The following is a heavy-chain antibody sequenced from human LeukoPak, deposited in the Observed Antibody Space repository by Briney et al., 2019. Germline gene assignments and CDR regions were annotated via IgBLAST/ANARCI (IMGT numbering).Heavy chain of an antibody. CDR3: ARDYKYAFDN. J-gene: IGHJ4*02. D-gene: IGHD5-24*01. CDR1: GFTFSDYS. V-gene: IGHV3-48*01. CDR2: IGIDSGNT. Sequence: GGSLRLSCAASGFTFSDYSMNWVRQAPGKGLEWISYIGIDSGNTNYADSVKGRFTISGDKAKNSLHLQMNSLRVEDTAVYYCARDYKYAFDNWGQGTLVTVSS.